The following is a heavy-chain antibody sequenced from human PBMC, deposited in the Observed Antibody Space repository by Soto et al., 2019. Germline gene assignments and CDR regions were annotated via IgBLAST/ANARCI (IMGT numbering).Heavy chain of an antibody. V-gene: IGHV1-69*01. Sequence: QVQLEQSVAEVKQPGSSVKVSCKTSGGTFSTYAINWVRQAPGQGLEWMGAIIPLFGTADYSQKFQGRVTITADESTSTAYMELSSLRSDDTAVYFCARPKGTYSSGYYYFDLWGQGTLVTGSS. CDR1: GGTFSTYA. D-gene: IGHD6-19*01. J-gene: IGHJ4*02. CDR2: IIPLFGTA. CDR3: ARPKGTYSSGYYYFDL.